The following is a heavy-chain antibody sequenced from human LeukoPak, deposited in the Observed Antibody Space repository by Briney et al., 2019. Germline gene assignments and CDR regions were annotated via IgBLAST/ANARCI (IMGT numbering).Heavy chain of an antibody. D-gene: IGHD6-13*01. CDR1: GFTVSSNY. CDR2: LYSGGNT. Sequence: PGGSLRLSCAASGFTVSSNYVGWVRQAPGKGLEWVSVLYSGGNTYYADSVKGRFTISRDNSKNTLYLQMNSLRAEDTAVYYCATSPATGNIYFDLWGRGTLVTVSS. CDR3: ATSPATGNIYFDL. V-gene: IGHV3-66*01. J-gene: IGHJ2*01.